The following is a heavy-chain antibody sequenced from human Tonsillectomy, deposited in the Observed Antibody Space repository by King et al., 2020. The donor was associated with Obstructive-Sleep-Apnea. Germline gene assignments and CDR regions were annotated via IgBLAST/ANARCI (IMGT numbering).Heavy chain of an antibody. CDR1: GFTFSEHY. J-gene: IGHJ4*02. CDR2: IKNKDNKYTT. D-gene: IGHD1-26*01. CDR3: AKDLGSPIVGTQ. Sequence: VQLVESGGGLVQTGGSLRLSCAASGFTFSEHYMDWVRQAPGKGPEWVGRIKNKDNKYTTEYAASVKGRFTISREDSQNSLYLQMKRLRTEDTAVYYCAKDLGSPIVGTQWGQGTPVTV. V-gene: IGHV3-72*01.